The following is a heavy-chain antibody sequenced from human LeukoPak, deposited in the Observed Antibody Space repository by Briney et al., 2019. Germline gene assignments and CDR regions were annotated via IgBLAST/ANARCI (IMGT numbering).Heavy chain of an antibody. CDR1: GFTVSSNY. J-gene: IGHJ4*02. D-gene: IGHD1-14*01. CDR3: AKDGMGNFFDY. Sequence: PGGSLRLSCAASGFTVSSNYMSWVRQAPGKGLEWVSAISGSGGSTYYADSVKGRFTISRDNSKNTLYLQMNSLRAEDTAVYYCAKDGMGNFFDYWGQGTLVTVSS. V-gene: IGHV3-23*01. CDR2: ISGSGGST.